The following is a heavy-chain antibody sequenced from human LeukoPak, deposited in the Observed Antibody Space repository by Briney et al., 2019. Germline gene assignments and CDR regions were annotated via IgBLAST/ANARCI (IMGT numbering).Heavy chain of an antibody. CDR2: ILNDGTWE. J-gene: IGHJ3*02. CDR1: GFTYSDYG. V-gene: IGHV3-30*02. Sequence: PGGSLRLSRAASGFTYSDYGMHWVREAPGRGLEWVAFILNDGTWEYYPDSVKGRLTISRDNSRNTLYLQMNSVRLEDTAIYYCATGPYAAFEMWGQGTMVTVSS. D-gene: IGHD2-2*01. CDR3: ATGPYAAFEM.